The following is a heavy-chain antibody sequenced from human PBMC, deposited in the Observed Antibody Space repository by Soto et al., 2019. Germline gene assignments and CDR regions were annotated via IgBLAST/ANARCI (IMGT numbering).Heavy chain of an antibody. CDR1: GFTFSSYA. J-gene: IGHJ4*02. CDR3: AKGRVYWCSTNCYVGSDY. V-gene: IGHV3-23*01. Sequence: EVQLLESGGGLVQPGGSLRLSCAASGFTFSSYAMSWVRQAPGKGLEWVSAISGSGGSTYYADSVKGRFTISRDNSKKTLYQQMNSMRAEYTAVYYCAKGRVYWCSTNCYVGSDYWGQGYLVTVSS. CDR2: ISGSGGST. D-gene: IGHD2-2*01.